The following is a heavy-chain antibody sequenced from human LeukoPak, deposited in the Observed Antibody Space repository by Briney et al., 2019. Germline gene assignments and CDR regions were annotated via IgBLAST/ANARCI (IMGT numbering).Heavy chain of an antibody. CDR1: GFTFSSYA. CDR3: AKGYSYRDRGTSIDY. J-gene: IGHJ4*02. V-gene: IGHV3-23*01. CDR2: ISGSAAST. D-gene: IGHD5-18*01. Sequence: GGSLRLSCAASGFTFSSYAMSWVRQAPGKGLEWVSAISGSAASTYYADSVKGRFTISRDNSKNALYLQMNSLRAEDTAVYYCAKGYSYRDRGTSIDYWGQGTLVTVSS.